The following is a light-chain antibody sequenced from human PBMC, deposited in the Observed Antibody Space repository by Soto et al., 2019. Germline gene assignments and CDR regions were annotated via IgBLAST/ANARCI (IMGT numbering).Light chain of an antibody. J-gene: IGKJ4*01. Sequence: EIVLTQSPDTLSVSPGERATLSCRASQSISSKLAWYQQKPGQAPRLLIYGASSRATGIPDRFSTSGSGTDFTLTISRLEPEDFAVYSCQQYGSSPLTFGGGTKVDIK. CDR1: QSISSK. V-gene: IGKV3-20*01. CDR3: QQYGSSPLT. CDR2: GAS.